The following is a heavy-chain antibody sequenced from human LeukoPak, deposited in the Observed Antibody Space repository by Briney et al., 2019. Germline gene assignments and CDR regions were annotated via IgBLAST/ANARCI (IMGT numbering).Heavy chain of an antibody. D-gene: IGHD3-10*01. J-gene: IGHJ4*02. CDR3: ARDVSTYGSGSYRDY. Sequence: GGSQRLSCAASGFTFDDYGMSWVRQAPGKGLEWVSGINWNGGSTGYADSVKGRFTISRDNAKNSLYLQMNSLRAEDTALCYCARDVSTYGSGSYRDYWGQGTLVTVSS. CDR2: INWNGGST. CDR1: GFTFDDYG. V-gene: IGHV3-20*04.